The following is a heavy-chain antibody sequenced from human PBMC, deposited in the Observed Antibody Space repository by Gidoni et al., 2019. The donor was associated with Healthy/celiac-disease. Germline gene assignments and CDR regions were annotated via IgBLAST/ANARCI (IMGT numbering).Heavy chain of an antibody. J-gene: IGHJ2*01. CDR3: ARRLRSEEYSYGFGWYFDL. Sequence: WISWVRQMPVKGLELMGRIDPSDSYTNYSPSFQGHVTISADKSISTSYLQWSSLKASDTAMYYCARRLRSEEYSYGFGWYFDLWGRGTLVTVSS. CDR2: IDPSDSYT. CDR1: W. D-gene: IGHD5-18*01. V-gene: IGHV5-10-1*01.